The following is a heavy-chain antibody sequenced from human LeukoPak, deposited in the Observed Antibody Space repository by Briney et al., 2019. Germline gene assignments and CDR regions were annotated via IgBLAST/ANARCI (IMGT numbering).Heavy chain of an antibody. J-gene: IGHJ4*02. CDR3: AARIVGATGQSPFDY. CDR2: IIPIFGTA. Sequence: ASVKVSCKASGGTFISYAISWVRQAPGQGLEWMGGIIPIFGTANYAQKFQERVTITRDMSTSTAYMELSSLRSEDTAVYYCAARIVGATGQSPFDYWGQGTLVTVSS. D-gene: IGHD1-26*01. CDR1: GGTFISYA. V-gene: IGHV1-69*05.